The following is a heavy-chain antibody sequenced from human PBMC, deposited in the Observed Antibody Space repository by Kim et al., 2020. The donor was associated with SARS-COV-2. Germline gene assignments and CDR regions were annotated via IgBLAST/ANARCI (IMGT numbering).Heavy chain of an antibody. V-gene: IGHV3-21*01. Sequence: GGSLRLSCAASGFTFSSYSMNWVRQAPGKGLEWVSSISSSSSYIYYADSVKGRFTISRDNAKNSLYLQMNSLRAEDTAVYYCARAFQDDVIAVAGHHFHWGPGTLVTVSS. J-gene: IGHJ4*02. CDR2: ISSSSSYI. CDR1: GFTFSSYS. D-gene: IGHD6-19*01. CDR3: ARAFQDDVIAVAGHHFH.